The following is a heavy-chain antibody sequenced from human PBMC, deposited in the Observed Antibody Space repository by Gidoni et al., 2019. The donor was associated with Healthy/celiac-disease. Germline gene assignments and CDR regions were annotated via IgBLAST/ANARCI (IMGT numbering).Heavy chain of an antibody. J-gene: IGHJ4*02. CDR2: IWYDGSNK. CDR3: ARDDEGYAPAY. CDR1: GFTFSSYG. D-gene: IGHD2-2*01. V-gene: IGHV3-33*01. Sequence: QVQLVESGGGVVQPGRSLRLSCAASGFTFSSYGMHWVRQAPGKGLEWVAVIWYDGSNKYYADSVKGRFTISRDNSKNTLYLQMNSLRAEDTAVYYCARDDEGYAPAYWGQGTLVTVSS.